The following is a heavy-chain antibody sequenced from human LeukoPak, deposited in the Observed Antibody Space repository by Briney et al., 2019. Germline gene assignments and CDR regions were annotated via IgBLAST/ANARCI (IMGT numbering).Heavy chain of an antibody. Sequence: ASVKVSCKASGYTFTSYDINWVRQATGQGLEWMGWMNPNSGNTGYAQKFQGRVTMTRNTSISTAYMELSSLRSEDTAVYYCARTHGSGSYYSHYYYYYYMDVWGKGTTVTISS. CDR3: ARTHGSGSYYSHYYYYYYMDV. V-gene: IGHV1-8*01. CDR2: MNPNSGNT. D-gene: IGHD3-10*01. J-gene: IGHJ6*03. CDR1: GYTFTSYD.